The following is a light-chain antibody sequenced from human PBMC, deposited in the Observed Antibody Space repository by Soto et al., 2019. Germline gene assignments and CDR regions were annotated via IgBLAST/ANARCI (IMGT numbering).Light chain of an antibody. J-gene: IGKJ4*01. CDR2: HAS. V-gene: IGKV3D-15*01. CDR3: QQYNDWPLT. CDR1: QSISGY. Sequence: IGLTKSPATLSLSQGERATLSCRASQSISGYLAWYQQIPGQAPRLLIYHASTRATGIPARFSGSGSGTEFTPTIISLQSEDSAVYCCQQYNDWPLTFGGGTKVDIK.